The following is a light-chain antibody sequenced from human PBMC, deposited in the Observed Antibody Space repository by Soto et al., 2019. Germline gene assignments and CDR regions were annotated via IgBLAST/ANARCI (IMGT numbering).Light chain of an antibody. V-gene: IGKV1-27*01. CDR3: QNYNRAPWT. CDR1: EDISNY. CDR2: GAS. Sequence: DIQMTQSPSSLSASVGDRVTITCRASEDISNYLAWYQQKPGKVPKLLIYGASTLRSGVPSRFSGSGSGTDFTLTISSLQTEDVATYYCQNYNRAPWTFCQGTKVESK. J-gene: IGKJ1*01.